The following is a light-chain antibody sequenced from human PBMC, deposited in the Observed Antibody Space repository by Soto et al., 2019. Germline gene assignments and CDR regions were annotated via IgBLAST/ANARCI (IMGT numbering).Light chain of an antibody. CDR1: SGHSTHA. Sequence: QPVLTQSPSASASLGASVKLTCTLSSGHSTHAIAWHQQQPDKGPRYLMILNSDGSHYKGDGIPDRFSGSSSGAERYLTVSSLQSEDEADYYCQTWGADMWVCGGGTKLTVL. J-gene: IGLJ3*02. CDR2: LNSDGSH. V-gene: IGLV4-69*01. CDR3: QTWGADMWV.